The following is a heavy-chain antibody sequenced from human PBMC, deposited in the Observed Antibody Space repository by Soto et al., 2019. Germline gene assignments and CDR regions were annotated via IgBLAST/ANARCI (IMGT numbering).Heavy chain of an antibody. CDR2: ISGSGGST. CDR1: GFTFSSYA. D-gene: IGHD2-21*01. V-gene: IGHV3-23*01. CDR3: AKVLAYCGGDCYEDAFDI. J-gene: IGHJ3*02. Sequence: GSLRLSCAASGFTFSSYAMSWVRQAPGKGLEWVSAISGSGGSTYYADSVKGRFTISRDNSKNTLYLQMNSLRAEDTAVYYCAKVLAYCGGDCYEDAFDIWGQGTMVTVSS.